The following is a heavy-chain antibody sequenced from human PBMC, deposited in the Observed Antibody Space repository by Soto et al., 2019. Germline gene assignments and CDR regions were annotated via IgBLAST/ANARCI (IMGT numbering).Heavy chain of an antibody. D-gene: IGHD3-3*01. CDR3: ARDPGIADFWSGYSGSPAFDI. CDR1: GDSVSSNSAA. CDR2: TYHRSKWYN. V-gene: IGHV6-1*01. J-gene: IGHJ3*02. Sequence: PSQTLSLTCAISGDSVSSNSAAWNWIRQSPSRGLEWLGRTYHRSKWYNDYAVSVKSRITINPDTSKNQFSLQLNSVTPEDTAVYYCARDPGIADFWSGYSGSPAFDIWGQGTMVTVSS.